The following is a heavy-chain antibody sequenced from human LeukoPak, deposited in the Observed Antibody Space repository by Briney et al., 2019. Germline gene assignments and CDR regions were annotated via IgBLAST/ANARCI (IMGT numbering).Heavy chain of an antibody. CDR1: GYTFTNYY. J-gene: IGHJ5*02. D-gene: IGHD2-15*01. CDR2: INPSGTST. CDR3: ARGYCSGASCYSAWFDP. V-gene: IGHV1-46*01. Sequence: ASVKVSCKTSGYTFTNYYMHWVRQAPGQGLEWMGIINPSGTSTTYAQKFQGRVTMTRDTSKNQISLKLSSVTAADTAVYYCARGYCSGASCYSAWFDPWGQGTLVTVSS.